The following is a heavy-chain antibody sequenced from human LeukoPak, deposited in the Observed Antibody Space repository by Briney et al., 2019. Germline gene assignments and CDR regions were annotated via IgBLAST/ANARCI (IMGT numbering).Heavy chain of an antibody. CDR3: ARDHGGAGQNYDFWSGYYRVHDAFDI. Sequence: GGSLRLSCAASGFTFDDYGMSWVRQAPGKGLEGVSGINWNGGSTGYADSVKGRFNLSRDNAKDYLYPQVNSLRAEDTALYYCARDHGGAGQNYDFWSGYYRVHDAFDIWGQGTMVTVSS. V-gene: IGHV3-20*04. J-gene: IGHJ3*02. CDR1: GFTFDDYG. CDR2: INWNGGST. D-gene: IGHD3-3*01.